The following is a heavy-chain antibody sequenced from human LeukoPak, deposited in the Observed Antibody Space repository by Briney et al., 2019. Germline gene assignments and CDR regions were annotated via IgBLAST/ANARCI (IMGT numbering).Heavy chain of an antibody. D-gene: IGHD6-13*01. J-gene: IGHJ4*02. Sequence: GGSLRLSCAASGFTFSNYPMNWVRQAPGKGLEWVSSISSQSSYIYYADSVKGRSTFSRDNAKNSLFLQMNSLRAEDTAVYYCVRGLSAAGPGWYFDYWGQGTLVTVSS. CDR1: GFTFSNYP. CDR3: VRGLSAAGPGWYFDY. V-gene: IGHV3-21*01. CDR2: ISSQSSYI.